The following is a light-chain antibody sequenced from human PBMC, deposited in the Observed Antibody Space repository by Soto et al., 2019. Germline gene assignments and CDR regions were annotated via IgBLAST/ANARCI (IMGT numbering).Light chain of an antibody. CDR2: PAS. J-gene: IGKJ1*01. CDR3: QQYYSYSTWT. Sequence: DIQLTQSPSSLSASVGERATITCRASQGVSNYPVWYQQKTGKAPKLLIYPASSLQSGGPSRFSGSGSGTEFTLTISSLQPDDFATYYCQQYYSYSTWTFGQGTKVDIK. V-gene: IGKV1-16*01. CDR1: QGVSNY.